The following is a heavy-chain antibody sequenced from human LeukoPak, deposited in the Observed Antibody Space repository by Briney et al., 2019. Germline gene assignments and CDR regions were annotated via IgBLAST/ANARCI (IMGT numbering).Heavy chain of an antibody. CDR2: FDPEDGET. Sequence: ASVKVSCKVSGYTLTELSMHWVRQAPGKGLELMGGFDPEDGETIYAQKFQGRVTMTEDTSTDTAYTELSSLRSEDTAVYYCASFCSGGSCYDYWGQGTLVTVSS. D-gene: IGHD2-15*01. J-gene: IGHJ4*02. V-gene: IGHV1-24*01. CDR3: ASFCSGGSCYDY. CDR1: GYTLTELS.